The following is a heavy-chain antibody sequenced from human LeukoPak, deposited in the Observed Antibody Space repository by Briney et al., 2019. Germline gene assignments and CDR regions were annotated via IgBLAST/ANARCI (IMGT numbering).Heavy chain of an antibody. Sequence: ASVKVSCKASGYTFTSYGISWVRQAPGQGLEWMGRISVYSGDTNYAQKLQDRIAMTIDTSTSTAYMALRSLRSDDTAVYYCARDLGSDWPFDYWGQGTLVIVSS. CDR2: ISVYSGDT. D-gene: IGHD6-19*01. CDR3: ARDLGSDWPFDY. J-gene: IGHJ4*02. CDR1: GYTFTSYG. V-gene: IGHV1-18*01.